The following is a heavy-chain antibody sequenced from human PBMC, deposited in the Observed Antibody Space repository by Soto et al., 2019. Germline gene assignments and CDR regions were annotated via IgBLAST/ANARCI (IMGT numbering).Heavy chain of an antibody. CDR3: AGDGAASGTHFDN. D-gene: IGHD6-13*01. CDR2: IYYSGST. CDR1: GGSLSSGGYY. V-gene: IGHV4-31*03. Sequence: QVQLQESGPGLVKPSQTLSLTCTVSGGSLSSGGYYWSWIRQHPGKGLEWIGYIYYSGSTHYNPSLKSRVTISLDTSKNEFSLKLSSVTAADTAVYYCAGDGAASGTHFDNWGQGTLVTVSS. J-gene: IGHJ4*02.